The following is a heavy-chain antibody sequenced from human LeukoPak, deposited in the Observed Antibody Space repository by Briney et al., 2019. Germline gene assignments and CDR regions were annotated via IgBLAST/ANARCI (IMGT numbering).Heavy chain of an antibody. D-gene: IGHD1-26*01. CDR3: ARNYNGMSN. J-gene: IGHJ4*02. CDR2: INNDGRSA. Sequence: SGGSLRLSCAASGLTFSNYGMMWVRQAPGKGLVWVSYINNDGRSATYADSVKGRFTISRDNAKNTLYLQMNSLKAEDSAMYYCARNYNGMSNWGQGTLVIASS. CDR1: GLTFSNYG. V-gene: IGHV3-74*01.